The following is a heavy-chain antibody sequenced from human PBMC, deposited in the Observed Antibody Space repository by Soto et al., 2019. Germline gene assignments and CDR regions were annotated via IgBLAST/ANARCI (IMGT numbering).Heavy chain of an antibody. Sequence: GESLKISCKGSGYYFPSYWIGWVRQMPGKGLELMVIFYPGDSDTRYSPSFQGQVTISADRSISNAYLQWSSLNPSDTAMYYCARQGNAPEGFHXWGQVTLVTVSX. CDR3: ARQGNAPEGFHX. V-gene: IGHV5-51*01. J-gene: IGHJ4*02. CDR1: GYYFPSYW. CDR2: FYPGDSDT.